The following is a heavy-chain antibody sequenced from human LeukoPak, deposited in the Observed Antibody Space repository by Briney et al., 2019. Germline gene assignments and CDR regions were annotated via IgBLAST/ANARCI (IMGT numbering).Heavy chain of an antibody. CDR3: ATVSFYCSGGSCYSNYYYYMAV. Sequence: ASVKVSCKVSGYTLTELSMHWVRQAPGKGLEWMGGFDPEDGETIYAQKLQGRVTMTEDTSTDTAYMELSSLRSEDTAVYYCATVSFYCSGGSCYSNYYYYMAVWGKGTTVTVSS. D-gene: IGHD2-15*01. CDR1: GYTLTELS. J-gene: IGHJ6*03. CDR2: FDPEDGET. V-gene: IGHV1-24*01.